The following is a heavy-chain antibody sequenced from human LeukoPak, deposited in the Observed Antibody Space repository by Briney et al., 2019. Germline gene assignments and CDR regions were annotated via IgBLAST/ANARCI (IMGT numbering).Heavy chain of an antibody. CDR3: ARQNYYDRSGYYSSWVVIDHFDY. CDR1: GGSFSGYY. J-gene: IGHJ4*02. Sequence: SETLSLTCAVYGGSFSGYYWSWIRQPPGKGLEWIGEINHSGSTNYNPSLKSRVTISVDTSKNQFSPKLSSVTTADTAVYYCARQNYYDRSGYYSSWVVIDHFDYWGQGTLVTVSS. V-gene: IGHV4-34*01. D-gene: IGHD3-22*01. CDR2: INHSGST.